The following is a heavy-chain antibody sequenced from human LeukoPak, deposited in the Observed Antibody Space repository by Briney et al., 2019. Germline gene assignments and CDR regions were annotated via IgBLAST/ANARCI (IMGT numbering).Heavy chain of an antibody. V-gene: IGHV1-2*02. CDR3: ARSYCGGDCYWTIDY. Sequence: ASVKVSCKATGYTFTGYYMHWVRQAPGQGLTWMGWINPNTGVTNYAQKFQGRVTMTRATSINTAYMELDRLTSDDTAIYYCARSYCGGDCYWTIDYWGQGTLVTVSS. CDR2: INPNTGVT. D-gene: IGHD2-21*02. J-gene: IGHJ4*02. CDR1: GYTFTGYY.